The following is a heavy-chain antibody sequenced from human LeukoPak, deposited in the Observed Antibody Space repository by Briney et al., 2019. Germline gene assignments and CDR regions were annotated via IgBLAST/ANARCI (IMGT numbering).Heavy chain of an antibody. Sequence: GASVKVSCKTSGYTFTSYGLSWVRQAPGQGLEWMGCIITYSGNTYYSQKLQGRVTMTTDTSTSTAYMELRSLRSDDTAVYYCAKTTVTSEEYFYYYMDVWGKGTTVTVSS. J-gene: IGHJ6*03. CDR1: GYTFTSYG. CDR2: IITYSGNT. V-gene: IGHV1-18*01. D-gene: IGHD4-17*01. CDR3: AKTTVTSEEYFYYYMDV.